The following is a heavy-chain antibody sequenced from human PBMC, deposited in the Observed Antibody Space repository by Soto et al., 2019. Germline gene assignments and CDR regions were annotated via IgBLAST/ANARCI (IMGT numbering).Heavy chain of an antibody. CDR2: ISGIGSTT. Sequence: EVQLLESGGGLVQPGGSLRLSCEASGLTFSGYGMSWVPQAPGTGLEWVSAISGIGSTTYYADSVKGRSTISRDDSKNILFLQMNSLRAEDTAVYYCVTRSRGLQSSPPRLDSWGQGTLVTVSS. CDR1: GLTFSGYG. J-gene: IGHJ4*02. D-gene: IGHD4-4*01. CDR3: VTRSRGLQSSPPRLDS. V-gene: IGHV3-23*01.